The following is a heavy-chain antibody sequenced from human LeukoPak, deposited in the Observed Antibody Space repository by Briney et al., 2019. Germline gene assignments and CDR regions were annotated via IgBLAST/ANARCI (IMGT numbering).Heavy chain of an antibody. CDR1: GGYISDYY. Sequence: SETLSLTCTVSGGYISDYYWSWIRQPPGKGLEWIGYINYSGNTNYNPSLKSRVTISVDTSKNQSSLRLTSVTAADTAVFYCAREGRQDYVYFDYWGQGSLVTVSS. CDR2: INYSGNT. D-gene: IGHD4-17*01. V-gene: IGHV4-59*01. J-gene: IGHJ4*02. CDR3: AREGRQDYVYFDY.